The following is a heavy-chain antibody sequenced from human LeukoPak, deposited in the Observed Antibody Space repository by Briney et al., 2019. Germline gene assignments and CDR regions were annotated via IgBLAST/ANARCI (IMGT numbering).Heavy chain of an antibody. CDR3: ARGLGWKVATMGLFFMDV. D-gene: IGHD5-24*01. V-gene: IGHV4-34*01. Sequence: SETLSLTCGVYGGSFSGYDWSWVRQPPGKGLEWMGEINDGGDTNYNPSLKRRVTMSVDTSKNHFSLEVRSMTAADTAVYYCARGLGWKVATMGLFFMDVWGEGTTVTVSS. J-gene: IGHJ6*03. CDR1: GGSFSGYD. CDR2: INDGGDT.